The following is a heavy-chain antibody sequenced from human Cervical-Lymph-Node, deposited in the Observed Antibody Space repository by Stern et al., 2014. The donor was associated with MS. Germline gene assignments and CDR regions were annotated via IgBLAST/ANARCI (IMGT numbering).Heavy chain of an antibody. V-gene: IGHV1-2*02. D-gene: IGHD6-19*01. CDR1: GYTFTAKY. J-gene: IGHJ4*02. CDR2: INPNTGGT. CDR3: ARDSGRSGWYDDFDY. Sequence: QVQLVQSGAEVKKPGASVKVSCKTSGYTFTAKYLHWIRQAPGQGLEWMGWINPNTGGTKYAHNFQGRVTMTSDRSITTVYMELSSLRSDDTAVFFCARDSGRSGWYDDFDYWGQGTLVVVSP.